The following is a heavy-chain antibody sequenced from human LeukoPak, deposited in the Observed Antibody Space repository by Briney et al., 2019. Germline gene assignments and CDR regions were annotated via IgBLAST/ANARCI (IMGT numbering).Heavy chain of an antibody. CDR1: GGSISSYY. Sequence: TSETLSLTCTVSGGSISSYYWSWIRQPPGKGLEWIGYIYYSGSTNYNPSLKSRVTISVDTSKNQFSLKLSSVTAADTAVYYCARLKTARVSYYYYGMDVWGQGTTVTVSS. CDR3: ARLKTARVSYYYYGMDV. CDR2: IYYSGST. J-gene: IGHJ6*02. V-gene: IGHV4-59*01. D-gene: IGHD5-18*01.